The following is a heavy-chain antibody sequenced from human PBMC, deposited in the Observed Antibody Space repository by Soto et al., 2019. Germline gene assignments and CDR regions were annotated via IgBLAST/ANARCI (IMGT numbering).Heavy chain of an antibody. CDR1: GGSISSYC. CDR2: IYYSGST. V-gene: IGHV4-59*01. Sequence: PSETLSLTCTVSGGSISSYCWSWIRQPPGKGLEWIGYIYYSGSTNYNPSLKSRVTISVDTSKNQFSLKLSSVTAADTAVYYCARGPRVPAAVPSPRFDYWGQGTLVTVSS. CDR3: ARGPRVPAAVPSPRFDY. D-gene: IGHD2-2*01. J-gene: IGHJ4*02.